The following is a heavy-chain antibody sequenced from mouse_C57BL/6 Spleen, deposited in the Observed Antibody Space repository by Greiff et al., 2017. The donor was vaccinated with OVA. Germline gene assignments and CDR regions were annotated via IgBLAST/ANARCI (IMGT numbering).Heavy chain of an antibody. Sequence: VMLVESGAELVKPGASVKISCKASGYAFSSYWMNWVKQRPGKGLEWIGQIYPGDGDTNYNGKFKGKATLTADKSSSTAYMQLSSLTSEDSAVYFCARSSPFAYWGQGTLVTVSA. CDR3: ARSSPFAY. CDR2: IYPGDGDT. J-gene: IGHJ3*01. V-gene: IGHV1-80*01. CDR1: GYAFSSYW. D-gene: IGHD6-2*01.